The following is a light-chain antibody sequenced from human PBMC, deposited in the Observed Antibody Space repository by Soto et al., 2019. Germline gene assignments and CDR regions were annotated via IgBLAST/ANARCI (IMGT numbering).Light chain of an antibody. CDR2: DAS. CDR3: QQYNNWPPIT. V-gene: IGKV3-11*01. J-gene: IGKJ5*01. Sequence: EIVLTQSPATLSLSPGERATLSCRASQSVGNYLAWFQHKPGQAPRLLIYDASNRATGIPARFSGSGSETDFTLTISSLEPEDFAVYYCQQYNNWPPITFGQGTRLEIK. CDR1: QSVGNY.